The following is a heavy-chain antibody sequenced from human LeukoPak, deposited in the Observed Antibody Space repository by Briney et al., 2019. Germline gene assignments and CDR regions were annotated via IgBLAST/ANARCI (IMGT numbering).Heavy chain of an antibody. Sequence: GGSLRLSCAGSGFIFNNYAMHWVRQPPGKGLEWVSGISWNSGTIDYADSVRGRFTISRDNAKNSLYLQMDSLRVEDTAFYYCAKDNRRHYTSGPTPDSLHWGQGALVTVSS. V-gene: IGHV3-9*01. J-gene: IGHJ4*02. CDR3: AKDNRRHYTSGPTPDSLH. CDR1: GFIFNNYA. D-gene: IGHD6-19*01. CDR2: ISWNSGTI.